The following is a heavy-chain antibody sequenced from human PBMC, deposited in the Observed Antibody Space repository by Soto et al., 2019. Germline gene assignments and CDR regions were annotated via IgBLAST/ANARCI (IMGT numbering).Heavy chain of an antibody. Sequence: QITLKESGPPLVKPTQTLTLTCTFSGFSLSTSGVGVGWIRQPPGKALAWLALIYWDDDKRYSPSLKCRLTIAKDTSKNQVVLTMTNMDPVDTATYYCAHSTYEFWSGYGGGWFDPWGQGTLVTVSS. D-gene: IGHD3-3*01. CDR2: IYWDDDK. J-gene: IGHJ5*02. CDR3: AHSTYEFWSGYGGGWFDP. CDR1: GFSLSTSGVG. V-gene: IGHV2-5*02.